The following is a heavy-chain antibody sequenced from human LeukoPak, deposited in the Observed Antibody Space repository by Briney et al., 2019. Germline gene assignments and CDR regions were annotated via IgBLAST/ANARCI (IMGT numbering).Heavy chain of an antibody. D-gene: IGHD3-10*01. J-gene: IGHJ4*02. V-gene: IGHV3-66*01. Sequence: PGGSLRLSCAASGFTVSSNYMSWVRQAPGKGLEWVSVIYSGGSTYYADFVKGRFTISRDNSKNTLYLQMNSLRAEDTAVYYCARDYYGSGSYYFDYWGQGTLVTVSS. CDR2: IYSGGST. CDR3: ARDYYGSGSYYFDY. CDR1: GFTVSSNY.